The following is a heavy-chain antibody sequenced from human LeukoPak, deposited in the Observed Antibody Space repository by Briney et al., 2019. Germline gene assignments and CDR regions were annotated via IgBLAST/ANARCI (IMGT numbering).Heavy chain of an antibody. CDR1: GYTFTGYY. J-gene: IGHJ3*02. V-gene: IGHV1-2*02. CDR3: ARDRGYCSSTSCYFHAFDI. Sequence: ASVKVSCKASGYTFTGYYMHWVRQAPGQGLEWMGWIDPNSGGTNYAQKFQGRVTMTRDTSISTAYMELSRLRSDDTAVYYCARDRGYCSSTSCYFHAFDIWGQGTMVTVSS. D-gene: IGHD2-2*01. CDR2: IDPNSGGT.